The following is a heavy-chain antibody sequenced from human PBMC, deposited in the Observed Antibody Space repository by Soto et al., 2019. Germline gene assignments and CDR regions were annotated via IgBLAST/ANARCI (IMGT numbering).Heavy chain of an antibody. CDR1: GGSISSSSYF. CDR3: ARHPSDFWFDP. V-gene: IGHV4-39*01. Sequence: SETLSLTCSVSGGSISSSSYFWGWIRQPPGKGLEWIGSIYYSGSTYYNPSLKSRVTVSVDTSKNQFSLKLSSVTAADTAVSYCARHPSDFWFDPWGQGTLVTVSS. J-gene: IGHJ5*02. D-gene: IGHD2-21*02. CDR2: IYYSGST.